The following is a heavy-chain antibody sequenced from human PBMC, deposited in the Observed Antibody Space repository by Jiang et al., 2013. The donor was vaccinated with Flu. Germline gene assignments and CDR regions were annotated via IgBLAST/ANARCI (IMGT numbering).Heavy chain of an antibody. CDR1: GFTFSTYA. D-gene: IGHD3-22*01. V-gene: IGHV3-30*18. CDR3: AKNGYDSSGYYYHDY. Sequence: ASGFTFSTYAMHWVRQASGKGLEWVAVISNDGSDKHYADSVKGRFTISRDNSKNTLYLQMNSLRAEDTAVYYCAKNGYDSSGYYYHDYWGQGTLVTVSS. J-gene: IGHJ4*02. CDR2: ISNDGSDK.